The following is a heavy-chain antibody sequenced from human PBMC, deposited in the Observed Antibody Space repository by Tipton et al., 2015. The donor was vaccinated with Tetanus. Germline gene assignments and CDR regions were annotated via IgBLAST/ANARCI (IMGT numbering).Heavy chain of an antibody. V-gene: IGHV5-51*01. D-gene: IGHD2-8*01. CDR2: IYPGDSDT. CDR1: GYIFNNYW. J-gene: IGHJ4*02. Sequence: MQLVQSGGEVKKPGESLKISCKGSGYIFNNYWIGWVRQKPGKGLEWRGIIYPGDSDTRYSPSFQGRVTISVDKSINTAYLQWSSLKASDTAMFYCARAHCTDGVCNFDFWGQGALVTVAS. CDR3: ARAHCTDGVCNFDF.